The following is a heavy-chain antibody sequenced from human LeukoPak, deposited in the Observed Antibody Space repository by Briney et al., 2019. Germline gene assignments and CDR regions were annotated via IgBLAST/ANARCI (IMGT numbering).Heavy chain of an antibody. CDR3: AKTPRWRVGGYELATSQFDY. Sequence: GGSLRLSCAASGFTFSSYAMTWVRQAPGKGLEWVSGISGSGGSGGSTDYADSVKGRFTISRDNSKNTLYLQMDSLRAEDTAVYYCAKTPRWRVGGYELATSQFDYWGQGTLVTVSS. CDR1: GFTFSSYA. V-gene: IGHV3-23*01. CDR2: ISGSGGSGGST. D-gene: IGHD2-15*01. J-gene: IGHJ4*02.